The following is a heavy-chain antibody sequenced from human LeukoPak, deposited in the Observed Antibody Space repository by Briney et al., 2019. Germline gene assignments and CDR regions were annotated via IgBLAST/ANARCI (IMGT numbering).Heavy chain of an antibody. D-gene: IGHD3-22*01. CDR2: IYYSGST. Sequence: SETLSLTCTVSGGSISSSSYYWGWIRQPPGKGLEWIGSIYYSGSTYYNPSLKSRVTISVDTSKNQFSLKLSSVTAADTAVYYCARDKYYYDSSGYYIDYWGQGTLVTVSS. CDR3: ARDKYYYDSSGYYIDY. CDR1: GGSISSSSYY. J-gene: IGHJ4*02. V-gene: IGHV4-39*02.